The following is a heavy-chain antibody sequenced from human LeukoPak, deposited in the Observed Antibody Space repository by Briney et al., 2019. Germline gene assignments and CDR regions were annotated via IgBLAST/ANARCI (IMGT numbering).Heavy chain of an antibody. CDR1: GGSISSYY. CDR2: IYYSGST. J-gene: IGHJ5*02. Sequence: NPSETLSLTCTVSGGSISSYYWSWIRQPPGKGLEWIGYIYYSGSTNYNPSLKSRVTISVDTSKNQFSLKLNSVTAADTAVYFCARGPYYCSGASCLNWFDPWGQGTLVTVSS. V-gene: IGHV4-59*08. D-gene: IGHD2-15*01. CDR3: ARGPYYCSGASCLNWFDP.